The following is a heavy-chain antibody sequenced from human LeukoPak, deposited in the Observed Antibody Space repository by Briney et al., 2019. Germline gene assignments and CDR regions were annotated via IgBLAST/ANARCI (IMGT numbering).Heavy chain of an antibody. V-gene: IGHV4-31*03. CDR2: IYYSGST. Sequence: PSETLSLTCTVSGGSISSGGYYWSWIRQHPGKGLEWIGYIYYSGSTYYNPSLKSRVTISVDTSKNQFSLKLSSVTAADTAVYYCARAIVHYYYGMDVWGRGTTVTVSS. CDR1: GGSISSGGYY. CDR3: ARAIVHYYYGMDV. J-gene: IGHJ6*02. D-gene: IGHD2-8*01.